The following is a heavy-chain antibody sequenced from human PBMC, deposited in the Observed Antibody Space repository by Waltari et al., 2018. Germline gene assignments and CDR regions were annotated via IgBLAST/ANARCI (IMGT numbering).Heavy chain of an antibody. V-gene: IGHV3-23*01. Sequence: EVQLLESGGGLVQPGGSLRLSCAASGFTFSSYAMRWVRQAPGQGLEWVSAIRGSGGSTYYADSVKGRFTISRDNSKNTLYRQMNSLRAEDTAVYYCAKIWVLSGYYDSSGSTDYWGQGTLVTVSS. D-gene: IGHD3-22*01. J-gene: IGHJ4*02. CDR3: AKIWVLSGYYDSSGSTDY. CDR1: GFTFSSYA. CDR2: IRGSGGST.